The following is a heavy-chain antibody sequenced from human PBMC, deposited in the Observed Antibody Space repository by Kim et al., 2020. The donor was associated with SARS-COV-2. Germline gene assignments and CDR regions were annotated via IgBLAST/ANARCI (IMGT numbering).Heavy chain of an antibody. J-gene: IGHJ4*02. Sequence: YADAVQGRFTISRDNAKNTLYLQMSRLRADDTAVYYCVKGGGTVGATDYWGQGTLVTVSS. CDR3: VKGGGTVGATDY. V-gene: IGHV3-64D*06. D-gene: IGHD1-26*01.